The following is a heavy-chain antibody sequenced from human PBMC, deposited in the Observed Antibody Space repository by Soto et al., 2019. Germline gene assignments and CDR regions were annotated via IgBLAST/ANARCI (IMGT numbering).Heavy chain of an antibody. D-gene: IGHD3-10*01. Sequence: ASVKVSCKVSGYTLTELSMHWVRQAPGKGLEWMGGFDPEDGETIYAQKFQGRVTMTEDTSTDTAYMELSSLRSEDTAVYYCATADPYYYGSGSYSSNDYWGQGTLVTGSS. J-gene: IGHJ4*02. CDR3: ATADPYYYGSGSYSSNDY. CDR1: GYTLTELS. V-gene: IGHV1-24*01. CDR2: FDPEDGET.